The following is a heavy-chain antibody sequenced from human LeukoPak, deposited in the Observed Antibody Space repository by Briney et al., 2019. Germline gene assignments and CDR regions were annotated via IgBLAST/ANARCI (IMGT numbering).Heavy chain of an antibody. J-gene: IGHJ4*02. Sequence: PSETLSLTCAVYGGSFSGYYWSWIRQPPGKGLEWIGEINHSGSTNYNPSLKSRVTISVDTSKNQFSLKLSSVTAADTAVYYCARAVRGAAAELFDYWGQGTLVTVSS. CDR1: GGSFSGYY. V-gene: IGHV4-34*01. D-gene: IGHD6-13*01. CDR3: ARAVRGAAAELFDY. CDR2: INHSGST.